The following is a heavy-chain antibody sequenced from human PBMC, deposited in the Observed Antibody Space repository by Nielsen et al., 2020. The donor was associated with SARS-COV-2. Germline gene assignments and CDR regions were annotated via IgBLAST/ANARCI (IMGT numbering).Heavy chain of an antibody. D-gene: IGHD3-10*01. CDR1: GFTFSSYD. CDR2: IGTAGDT. J-gene: IGHJ6*02. CDR3: ARGITMVRGRLRYYYGMDV. Sequence: GESLKISCAASGFTFSSYDMHWVRQATGKGLEWVSAIGTAGDTYYPGSVKGRFTISRENAKNSLYLQMNSLRAGDTAVYYCARGITMVRGRLRYYYGMDVWGQGTTVTVSS. V-gene: IGHV3-13*04.